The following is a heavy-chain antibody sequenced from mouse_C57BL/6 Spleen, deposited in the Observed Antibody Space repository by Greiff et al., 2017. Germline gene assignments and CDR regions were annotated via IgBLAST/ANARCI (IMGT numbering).Heavy chain of an antibody. CDR2: IDPNSGGT. D-gene: IGHD1-1*01. J-gene: IGHJ1*03. Sequence: QVQLKQPGAELVKPGASVKLSCKASGYTFTSYWMHWVKQRPGRGLEWIGRIDPNSGGTKYNEQFKSKATLTVDKPSSTAYMQLSSLTSEDSAVYYCARSTTVHYWYFDVWGTGTTVTVSS. CDR3: ARSTTVHYWYFDV. V-gene: IGHV1-72*01. CDR1: GYTFTSYW.